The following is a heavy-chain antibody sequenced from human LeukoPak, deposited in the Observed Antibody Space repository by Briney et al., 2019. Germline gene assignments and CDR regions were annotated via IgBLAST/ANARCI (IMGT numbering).Heavy chain of an antibody. Sequence: GGSLRLSCAASGFTFSNYAMSWVRQAPGKGLEWVSSISGSAYSTYYADSVKGRFTISRDNSKYTLYLQMNSLRAEDTAVYYCAKGEGYCSGGNCYYYYYMDVWGKGTTVTVSS. CDR1: GFTFSNYA. CDR3: AKGEGYCSGGNCYYYYYMDV. J-gene: IGHJ6*03. D-gene: IGHD2-15*01. V-gene: IGHV3-23*01. CDR2: ISGSAYST.